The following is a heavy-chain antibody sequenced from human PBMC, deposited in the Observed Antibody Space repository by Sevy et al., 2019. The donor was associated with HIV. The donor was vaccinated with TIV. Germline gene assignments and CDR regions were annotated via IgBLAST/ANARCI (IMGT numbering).Heavy chain of an antibody. J-gene: IGHJ4*02. CDR2: IKSKTDGGTK. D-gene: IGHD3-10*01. Sequence: GGSLRLSCAASGFTFSNAWMSWVRQAPGKGLEWVGRIKSKTDGGTKDYAAPVKGRFTISRDDSKNTLYLQMNSLKTEDTAIYYRTTDSNKRGLSALLDYWGQGTLVTVSS. CDR1: GFTFSNAW. V-gene: IGHV3-15*01. CDR3: TTDSNKRGLSALLDY.